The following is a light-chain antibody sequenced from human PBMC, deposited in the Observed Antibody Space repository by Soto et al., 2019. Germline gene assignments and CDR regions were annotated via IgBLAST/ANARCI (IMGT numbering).Light chain of an antibody. CDR1: QSVNSN. Sequence: EIVMTQSPATLSVSPGERATLSCRASQSVNSNLAWYQQKPGQAPRLLIYDTSSRATGIPARFSGSRSGTEFTLTISSLQSEDSAVYYCQQFNNWPLTFGGGTKVEIK. J-gene: IGKJ4*01. CDR3: QQFNNWPLT. CDR2: DTS. V-gene: IGKV3-15*01.